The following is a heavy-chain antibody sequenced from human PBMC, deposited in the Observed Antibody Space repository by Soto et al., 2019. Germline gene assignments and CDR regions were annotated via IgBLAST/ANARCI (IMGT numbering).Heavy chain of an antibody. Sequence: QVQLQQWGAGLLKASETLSLTCAVVGDSLRGQSWNWIRQSPGKGLEWIGELDQSGGTTYNPSLKSRAIISDDTSTNQFSLTLTSVTAADTAVYYCAREDSYGWSGESLDVWGQGTTVTVSS. CDR2: LDQSGGT. CDR1: GDSLRGQS. J-gene: IGHJ6*02. V-gene: IGHV4-34*01. CDR3: AREDSYGWSGESLDV. D-gene: IGHD6-19*01.